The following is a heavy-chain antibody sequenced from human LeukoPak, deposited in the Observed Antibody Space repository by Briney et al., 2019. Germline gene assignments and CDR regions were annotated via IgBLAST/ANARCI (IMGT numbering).Heavy chain of an antibody. D-gene: IGHD3-16*02. CDR3: ATSSRYYDYVWGSYRNDAFDI. CDR2: FDPEDGET. J-gene: IGHJ3*02. Sequence: ASVKVSCKVSGYTLTELSMHWVRQAPGKGLEWMGGFDPEDGETIYAQKFQGRVTMTEDTSTDTAYMELSSLRSEDTAVYYCATSSRYYDYVWGSYRNDAFDIWGQGTMVTVSS. CDR1: GYTLTELS. V-gene: IGHV1-24*01.